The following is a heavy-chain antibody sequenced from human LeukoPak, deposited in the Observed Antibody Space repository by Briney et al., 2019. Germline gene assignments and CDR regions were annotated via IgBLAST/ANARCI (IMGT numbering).Heavy chain of an antibody. CDR3: ARAPGEIVVVPAAILDY. CDR2: ISAYNGNT. D-gene: IGHD2-2*01. J-gene: IGHJ4*02. V-gene: IGHV1-18*01. Sequence: APVKVSCKASGYTFTSYGISWVRQAPGQGLEWMGWISAYNGNTNYAQKLQGRVTMTTDTSTSTAYMELRSLRSDDTGVYYCARAPGEIVVVPAAILDYWGQGTLITVSS. CDR1: GYTFTSYG.